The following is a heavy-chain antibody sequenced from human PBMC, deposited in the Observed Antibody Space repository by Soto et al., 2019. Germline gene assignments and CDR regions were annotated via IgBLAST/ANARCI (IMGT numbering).Heavy chain of an antibody. CDR3: ARESEDLTSNFDY. CDR2: ISSTTNYI. J-gene: IGHJ4*02. Sequence: GGSLRLSCAASGFTFTRYSMNWVRQAPGKGLEWVSSISSTTNYIYYGDSMKGRFTISRDNAKNSLYLEMNSLRAEDTAVYYCARESEDLTSNFDYWGQGTLVPASS. CDR1: GFTFTRYS. V-gene: IGHV3-21*06.